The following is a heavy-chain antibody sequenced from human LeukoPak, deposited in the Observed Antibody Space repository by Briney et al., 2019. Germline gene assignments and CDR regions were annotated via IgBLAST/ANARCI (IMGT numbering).Heavy chain of an antibody. CDR2: ISYDGSNK. V-gene: IGHV3-30-3*01. CDR1: GYTFSSYA. J-gene: IGHJ4*02. Sequence: PGGSLRLSCAASGYTFSSYAMHWVRQAPGKGLEWVAVISYDGSNKYYADSVKGRFTISRDNSKNTLYLQMNSLRAEDTAVYYCARDPGAVAGTGGVDYWGQGTLVTVSS. D-gene: IGHD6-19*01. CDR3: ARDPGAVAGTGGVDY.